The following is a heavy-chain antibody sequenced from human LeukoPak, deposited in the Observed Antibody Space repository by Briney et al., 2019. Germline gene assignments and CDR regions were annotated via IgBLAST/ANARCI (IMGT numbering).Heavy chain of an antibody. CDR1: GFTFSSYG. D-gene: IGHD6-13*01. Sequence: GGSLRLSCAASGFTFSSYGMHWVRQAPGKGLEGVAVISYDGSNKYYADSVKGRFTISRDNSKNTLYLQMNSLRAEDTAVYYCAKDGGLAAAGPNYWGQGTLVTVSS. V-gene: IGHV3-30*18. CDR3: AKDGGLAAAGPNY. CDR2: ISYDGSNK. J-gene: IGHJ4*02.